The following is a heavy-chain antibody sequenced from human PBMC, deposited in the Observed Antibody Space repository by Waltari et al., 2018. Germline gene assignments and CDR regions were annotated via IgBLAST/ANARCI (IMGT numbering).Heavy chain of an antibody. D-gene: IGHD3-22*01. CDR3: ARHPPIEIVVVPDWYFDL. V-gene: IGHV4-39*01. J-gene: IGHJ2*01. CDR2: IYYSGRT. CDR1: GGSISSSSYY. Sequence: QLQLQESGPGLVKPSETLSLTCTVSGGSISSSSYYWGWIRQPPGKGLEWIGSIYYSGRTDDNPSLKSRVTISVDTSKNQFSLKLSSVTAADTAVYYCARHPPIEIVVVPDWYFDLWGRGTLFTVSS.